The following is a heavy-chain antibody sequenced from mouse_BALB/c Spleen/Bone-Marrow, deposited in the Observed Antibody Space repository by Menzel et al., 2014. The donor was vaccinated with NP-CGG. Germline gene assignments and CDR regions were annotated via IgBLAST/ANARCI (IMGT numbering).Heavy chain of an antibody. V-gene: IGHV1S22*01. Sequence: LQESGSELVRPGASVKLSCKASGYAFTSYWMYWVKQRPGQGLEWIGNIYPGSGSTNYDEKFKSKATLTVDTSSSTAYMQLSSLTSEDSAVYYCTRRYEIYYAMDYWGQGTSVTVSS. D-gene: IGHD2-14*01. CDR1: GYAFTSYW. CDR3: TRRYEIYYAMDY. J-gene: IGHJ4*01. CDR2: IYPGSGST.